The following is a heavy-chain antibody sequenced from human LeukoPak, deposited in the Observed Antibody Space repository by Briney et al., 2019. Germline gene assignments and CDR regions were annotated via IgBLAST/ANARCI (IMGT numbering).Heavy chain of an antibody. CDR2: IWYDGSDK. CDR1: GFTFSSYG. V-gene: IGHV3-33*01. Sequence: PGGSLRLSCAASGFTFSSYGMHWVRQVPGKGLEWVAVIWYDGSDKYYADSVKGRFTISRDNSKNTLYLQMNSLRAEDTAVYYCARPRAVAGPFDYWGQGTLVTVSS. D-gene: IGHD6-19*01. J-gene: IGHJ4*02. CDR3: ARPRAVAGPFDY.